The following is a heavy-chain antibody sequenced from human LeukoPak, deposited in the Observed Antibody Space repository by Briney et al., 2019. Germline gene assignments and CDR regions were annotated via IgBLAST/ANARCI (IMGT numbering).Heavy chain of an antibody. CDR2: IYHSGST. CDR3: ASTLTPITGDGAFDI. Sequence: NPSETLSLTCAVSGGSISSSDWWSWIRQPPGKGLEWIGEIYHSGSTNYSPSLKSRVTISVDTSKNQFSLKLSSVTAADTAVYYCASTLTPITGDGAFDIWGQGTMVTVSS. V-gene: IGHV4-4*02. D-gene: IGHD7-27*01. J-gene: IGHJ3*02. CDR1: GGSISSSDW.